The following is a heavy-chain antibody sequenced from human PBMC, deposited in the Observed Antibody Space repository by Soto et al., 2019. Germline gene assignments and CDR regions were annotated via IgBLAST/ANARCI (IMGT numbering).Heavy chain of an antibody. D-gene: IGHD3-10*01. CDR2: ISSNGGST. CDR1: GFTFSSYA. V-gene: IGHV3-64D*06. Sequence: GGSLRLSCSDSGFTFSSYAMHWVRQAPGKGLEYVSAISSNGGSTYYADSVKGRFTISRDNSKNTLYLQMSSLRAEDTAVYYCVKLWNYDGSGSYTPDFDYWGQGTLVTVSS. CDR3: VKLWNYDGSGSYTPDFDY. J-gene: IGHJ4*02.